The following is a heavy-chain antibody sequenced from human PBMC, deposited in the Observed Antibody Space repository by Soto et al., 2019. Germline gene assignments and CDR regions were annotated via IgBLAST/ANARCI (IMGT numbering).Heavy chain of an antibody. CDR3: AIRWSTEHSGYGPLMYYYYGVDV. D-gene: IGHD5-12*01. CDR2: IDPNDSYT. Sequence: PEESLKISCKGSGYSFTTYWINWVLQMPGKGLEWVGRIDPNDSYTSYSPSFQGHVTISADKSIKTAYLQWSSLKASDTAMYYCAIRWSTEHSGYGPLMYYYYGVDVWGQGTTVTV. V-gene: IGHV5-10-1*01. J-gene: IGHJ6*02. CDR1: GYSFTTYW.